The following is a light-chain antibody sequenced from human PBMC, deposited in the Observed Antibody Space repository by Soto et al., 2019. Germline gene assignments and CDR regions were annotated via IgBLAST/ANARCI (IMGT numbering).Light chain of an antibody. Sequence: QSVLTQSPSASASLGASDKLTCTLSSGHSSYAIAWHQQQPEKGPRYLMKLNSDGSHSKGDGIPDRFSGSSSGSERYLTISSLQSEDEADYYCQTWGSGIHVLFGGGTKLTVL. V-gene: IGLV4-69*01. J-gene: IGLJ2*01. CDR1: SGHSSYA. CDR2: LNSDGSH. CDR3: QTWGSGIHVL.